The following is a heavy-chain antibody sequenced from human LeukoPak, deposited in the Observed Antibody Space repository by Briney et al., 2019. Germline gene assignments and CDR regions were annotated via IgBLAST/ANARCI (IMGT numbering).Heavy chain of an antibody. CDR2: IDSDGSAT. Sequence: GGSLTLPCAASGFTFSSYWMHWVRQAPGKGLVWASHIDSDGSATTYGDPAKGRFTISRDNAKNTLYLQMNSLRVEDTAVYYCARGTTVVAGIHHWRKGTLLTVSS. CDR1: GFTFSSYW. J-gene: IGHJ5*02. CDR3: ARGTTVVAGIHH. V-gene: IGHV3-74*01. D-gene: IGHD4-11*01.